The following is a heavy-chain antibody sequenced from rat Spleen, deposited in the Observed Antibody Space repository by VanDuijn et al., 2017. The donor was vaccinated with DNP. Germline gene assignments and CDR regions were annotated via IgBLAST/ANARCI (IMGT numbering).Heavy chain of an antibody. CDR1: GFSFRDYG. V-gene: IGHV5-29*01. Sequence: EVQLVESGGGLVQPKGSLKLSCAASGFSFRDYGMAWVRQAPMQSLEWVAMFSVTAGSPYYRDSVRGRFTISRDNAKNNLYLQMNSLRSEDTATYYCATETTRVPMDVWGQGTSVTVSS. CDR2: FSVTAGSP. CDR3: ATETTRVPMDV. D-gene: IGHD1-4*01. J-gene: IGHJ4*01.